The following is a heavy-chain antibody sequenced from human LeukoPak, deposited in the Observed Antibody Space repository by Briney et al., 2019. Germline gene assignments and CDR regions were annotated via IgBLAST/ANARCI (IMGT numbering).Heavy chain of an antibody. CDR2: IYTSGST. CDR1: GGSISSYY. D-gene: IGHD4-17*01. J-gene: IGHJ5*02. V-gene: IGHV4-4*07. CDR3: ARDRPHVPENDFGDYHWFGP. Sequence: PSETLSLTGTVSGGSISSYYWSWIRQPAGKGLEWIGRIYTSGSTNYNPSLKSRVTMSVDTSKNQFSLKLSSVTAADTAVYYCARDRPHVPENDFGDYHWFGPWGQGTLVTVSS.